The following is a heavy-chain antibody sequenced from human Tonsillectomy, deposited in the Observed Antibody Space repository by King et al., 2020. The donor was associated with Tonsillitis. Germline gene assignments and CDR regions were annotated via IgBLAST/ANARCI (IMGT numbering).Heavy chain of an antibody. Sequence: VQLVESGGGLVKPGGSLRLSCAASGFTFSSYSMNWVRQAPGKGLEWVSSISSSSSYIYYADSVKGRFTISRDNAKNSLYLQMNSLRAEDTAVYYCAREVMGPDPPYVDYWGQGTLVTVSS. D-gene: IGHD1-14*01. CDR3: AREVMGPDPPYVDY. V-gene: IGHV3-21*01. J-gene: IGHJ4*02. CDR1: GFTFSSYS. CDR2: ISSSSSYI.